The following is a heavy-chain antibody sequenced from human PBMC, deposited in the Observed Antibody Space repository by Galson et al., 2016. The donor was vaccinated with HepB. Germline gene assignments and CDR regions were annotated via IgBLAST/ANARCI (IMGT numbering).Heavy chain of an antibody. CDR3: ARHKFGEEHEFVF. D-gene: IGHD3-10*01. CDR1: GGSISSSSDY. CDR2: VYYRGYT. Sequence: SETLSLTCTVSGGSISSSSDYWGWIRQPPGKGLEWIGTVYYRGYTYYNPSLKSRVTISVDSPRNQISLKLSSVTAADTAVYYGARHKFGEEHEFVFWGQGTMVTVSS. V-gene: IGHV4-39*01. J-gene: IGHJ3*01.